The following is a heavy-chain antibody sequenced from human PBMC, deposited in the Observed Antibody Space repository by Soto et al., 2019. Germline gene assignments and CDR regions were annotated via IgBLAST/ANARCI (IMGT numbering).Heavy chain of an antibody. J-gene: IGHJ4*02. CDR3: TKEGGQWVRGLIITFGYFDY. Sequence: GGSLRLSCAASGFTFSTYAMNWVRQAPGRGLEWLSGISGSGDSTYYADSVKGRFTISRDNSKNTLYLQMNSLRAEDMALYYCTKEGGQWVRGLIITFGYFDYWGQGALVTVSS. D-gene: IGHD3-10*01. CDR2: ISGSGDST. CDR1: GFTFSTYA. V-gene: IGHV3-23*01.